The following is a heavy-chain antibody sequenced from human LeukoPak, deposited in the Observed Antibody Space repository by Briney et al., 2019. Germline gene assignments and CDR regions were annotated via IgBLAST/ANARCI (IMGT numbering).Heavy chain of an antibody. Sequence: ASVKVSCKASGYTFTSYDINWVRQATGQGLEWMGWMNPNSGNTGYAQTFQGRVTMTRNTSISTAYMALSSLRCEDTAVYYCARARSELVYFDYWGQGTLGTVSS. CDR3: ARARSELVYFDY. CDR2: MNPNSGNT. J-gene: IGHJ4*02. V-gene: IGHV1-8*01. D-gene: IGHD6-13*01. CDR1: GYTFTSYD.